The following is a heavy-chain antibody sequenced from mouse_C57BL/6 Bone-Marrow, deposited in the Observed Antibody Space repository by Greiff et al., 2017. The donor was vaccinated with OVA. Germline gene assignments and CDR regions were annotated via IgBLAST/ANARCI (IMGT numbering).Heavy chain of an antibody. D-gene: IGHD1-1*01. J-gene: IGHJ1*03. V-gene: IGHV1-22*01. Sequence: VHVKQSGPELVKPGASVKMSCKASGYTFTDYNMHWVKQSHGKSLEWIGYIYPNNGGTSYNQKFKGKATLTVNKSSSTAYMELRSLTSEDSAVYYCASPYYGSSYGYFDVWGTGTTVTVSS. CDR1: GYTFTDYN. CDR3: ASPYYGSSYGYFDV. CDR2: IYPNNGGT.